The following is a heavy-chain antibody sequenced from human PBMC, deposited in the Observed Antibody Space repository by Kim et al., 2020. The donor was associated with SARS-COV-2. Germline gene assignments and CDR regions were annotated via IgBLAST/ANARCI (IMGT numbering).Heavy chain of an antibody. CDR3: ARVSDGSGSYDN. CDR2: IYYSGST. D-gene: IGHD3-10*01. Sequence: SETLSLTCTVSGGSISSGGYYWSWIRQHPGKGLEWIGYIYYSGSTYYNPSLKSRVTISVDTSKNQFSLKLSSVTAADTAVYYCARVSDGSGSYDNWGQGTLGTLSP. V-gene: IGHV4-31*03. CDR1: GGSISSGGYY. J-gene: IGHJ4*02.